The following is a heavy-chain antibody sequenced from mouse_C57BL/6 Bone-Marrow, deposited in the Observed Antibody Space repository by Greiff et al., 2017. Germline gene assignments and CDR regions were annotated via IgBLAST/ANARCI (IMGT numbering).Heavy chain of an antibody. CDR3: ARKTAQATYYFDY. CDR2: IWTGGGT. Sequence: VKLMESGPGLVAPSQSLSITCTVSGFSLTSYAISWVRQPPGKGLEWLGVIWTGGGTNYNSALKSRLSISKDNSKSQVFLKMNRLQTDDTARYYCARKTAQATYYFDYWGQGTTLTVSS. J-gene: IGHJ2*01. CDR1: GFSLTSYA. V-gene: IGHV2-9-1*01. D-gene: IGHD3-2*02.